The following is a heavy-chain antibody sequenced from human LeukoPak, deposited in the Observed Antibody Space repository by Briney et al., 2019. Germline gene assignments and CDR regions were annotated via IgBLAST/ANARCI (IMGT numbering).Heavy chain of an antibody. V-gene: IGHV1-2*02. J-gene: IGHJ6*02. Sequence: ASVKVSCKASGYTFTGYYMHWARQAPGQGLEWMGWINPNSGGTNYAQKFQGRVTMTRDTSISTAYMELSRLRSDDTAVYYCARGFIVGATPYYYYGMDVWGQGTTVTVSS. CDR3: ARGFIVGATPYYYYGMDV. CDR2: INPNSGGT. CDR1: GYTFTGYY. D-gene: IGHD1-26*01.